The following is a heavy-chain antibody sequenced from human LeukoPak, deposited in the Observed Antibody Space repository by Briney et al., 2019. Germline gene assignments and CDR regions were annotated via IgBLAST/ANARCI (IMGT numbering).Heavy chain of an antibody. D-gene: IGHD3-3*01. J-gene: IGHJ1*01. CDR2: IKSDGST. Sequence: PGGSLRLSCAASGFTFSTYWMHWVRQAPGKGQVWASRIKSDGSTNYADSVKGRFTISRDNAKNTLSLQMNSLRPEDTGVYYCARAPSEIGGYYPEYFRHWGQGTLVTVSS. V-gene: IGHV3-74*01. CDR1: GFTFSTYW. CDR3: ARAPSEIGGYYPEYFRH.